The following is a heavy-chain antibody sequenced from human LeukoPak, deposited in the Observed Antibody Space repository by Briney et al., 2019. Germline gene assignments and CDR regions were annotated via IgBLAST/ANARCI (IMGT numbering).Heavy chain of an antibody. CDR3: AKDYCGGDCYSGWYFDL. J-gene: IGHJ2*01. CDR2: ISYNSGTI. CDR1: GFTFDDYD. Sequence: PGRSLRLSCAASGFTFDDYDMHWVRQAPGKGLEWVSGISYNSGTIAYADSVKGRFTISRDNAKNSLYLQMNSLRAEDRALYSCAKDYCGGDCYSGWYFDLWGRGTLVTVSS. V-gene: IGHV3-9*01. D-gene: IGHD2-21*02.